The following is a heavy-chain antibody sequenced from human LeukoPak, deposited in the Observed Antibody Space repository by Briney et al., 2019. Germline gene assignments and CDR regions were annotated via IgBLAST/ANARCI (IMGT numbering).Heavy chain of an antibody. Sequence: ASVKVSCKASGYTFTSYDINWVRQATGQGLEWMGWMNPNSGNTGYAQKFQGRVTITRNTSISTAYMELSSLRSEDTAVYYCARRDTMVRGVIIYWFDPWGQGTLVTVSS. CDR1: GYTFTSYD. CDR2: MNPNSGNT. V-gene: IGHV1-8*03. J-gene: IGHJ5*02. D-gene: IGHD3-10*01. CDR3: ARRDTMVRGVIIYWFDP.